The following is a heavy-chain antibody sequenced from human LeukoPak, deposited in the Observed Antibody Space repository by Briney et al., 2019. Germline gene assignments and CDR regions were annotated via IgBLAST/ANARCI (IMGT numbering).Heavy chain of an antibody. V-gene: IGHV3-7*01. CDR3: ARGRLSTSAWLTAY. D-gene: IGHD2-2*01. CDR2: IKQDGSEK. J-gene: IGHJ4*02. CDR1: GFTFSSRDW. Sequence: GGSLRLSCVASGFTFSSRDWMTWVRQAPGNGLEWVANIKQDGSEKNYVDSVRGRFTISRDNAKNSVDLQMNSLRVEDTAVYYCARGRLSTSAWLTAYWGQGTLVTVSS.